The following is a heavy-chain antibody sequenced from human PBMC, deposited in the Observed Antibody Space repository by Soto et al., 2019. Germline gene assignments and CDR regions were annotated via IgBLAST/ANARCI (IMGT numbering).Heavy chain of an antibody. J-gene: IGHJ5*02. D-gene: IGHD6-19*01. V-gene: IGHV6-1*01. Sequence: SQTLSLTCAISGDSFSSNSAAWNSIRQSPSRGLEWLGRTYYRSKWYNEYAVSVKSRITINPDTSKNQFSLQLNSVTPEDTAVYYCARQAQYSSGWYSRPNWFDRWGQGTLVPLSS. CDR1: GDSFSSNSAA. CDR2: TYYRSKWYN. CDR3: ARQAQYSSGWYSRPNWFDR.